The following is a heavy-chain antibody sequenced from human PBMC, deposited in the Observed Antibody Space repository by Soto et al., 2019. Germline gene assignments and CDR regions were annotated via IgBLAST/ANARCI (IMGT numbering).Heavy chain of an antibody. Sequence: PSETLSLTCTVSGGSISSSSYYWGWIRQPPGKGLEWIGSIYYSGSTYYNPSLKSRVTISVDTSKNQFSLKLSSVTAADTAVYYCARLVEGGPDSGYYYYGMDVWGQGTTFTVSS. CDR2: IYYSGST. V-gene: IGHV4-39*01. D-gene: IGHD3-10*01. J-gene: IGHJ6*02. CDR3: ARLVEGGPDSGYYYYGMDV. CDR1: GGSISSSSYY.